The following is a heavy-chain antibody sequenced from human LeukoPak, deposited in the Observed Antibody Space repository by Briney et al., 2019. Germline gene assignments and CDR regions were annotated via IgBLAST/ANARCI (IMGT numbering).Heavy chain of an antibody. CDR3: ARRDVGATIDY. CDR1: GDPISSSRFY. CDR2: ILYTGRT. D-gene: IGHD1-26*01. J-gene: IGHJ4*02. V-gene: IGHV4-39*01. Sequence: SETLSLTCTVSGDPISSSRFYWAWIRQPPGKGLEWIGSILYTGRTFYNPSLKSRVTISVDTSKNQFSLRLGSVTASDTAVYYCARRDVGATIDYWGQGTLVTVPS.